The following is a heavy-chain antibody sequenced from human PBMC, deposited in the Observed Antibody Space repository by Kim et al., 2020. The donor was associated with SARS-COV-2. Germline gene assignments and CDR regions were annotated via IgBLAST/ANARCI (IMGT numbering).Heavy chain of an antibody. CDR3: AIHHSNSQLPY. CDR1: GYSFTTFW. J-gene: IGHJ4*02. CDR2: IDPSDNYK. V-gene: IGHV5-10-1*01. Sequence: GESLKISCKGFGYSFTTFWISWVRQMPGQGLEWLGRIDPSDNYKNYGPSLQGRVTISVDKSISTAYLQWTSLKASDTAMYYCAIHHSNSQLPYWGQGTLV. D-gene: IGHD4-4*01.